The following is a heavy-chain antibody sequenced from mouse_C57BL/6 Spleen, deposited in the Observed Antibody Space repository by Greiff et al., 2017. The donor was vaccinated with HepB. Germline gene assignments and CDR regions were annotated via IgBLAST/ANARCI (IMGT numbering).Heavy chain of an antibody. V-gene: IGHV1-18*01. J-gene: IGHJ1*03. D-gene: IGHD1-1*01. Sequence: VQLQQSGPELVKPGASVKIPCKASGYTFTDYNMDWVKQSHGKSLEWIGDINPNNGGTIYNQKFKGKATLTVDKSSSTAYMELRSLTSEDTAVYYCARWNDDGSSYGYWYYEGWGTGTTVTV. CDR2: INPNNGGT. CDR1: GYTFTDYN. CDR3: ARWNDDGSSYGYWYYEG.